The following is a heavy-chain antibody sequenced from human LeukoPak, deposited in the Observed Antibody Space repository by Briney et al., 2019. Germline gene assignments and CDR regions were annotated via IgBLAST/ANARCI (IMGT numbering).Heavy chain of an antibody. Sequence: GASVKVSCKVSGDTLTELSMHWVRQAPGKGLEWMGGFDPEDGETIYAQKFQGRVTMTEDTSTDTAYMELSSLRSEDTAVYYCATGGYCSGGSCFRGSSSPKLYYYYYGMDVWGQGTTVTVSS. CDR1: GDTLTELS. V-gene: IGHV1-24*01. D-gene: IGHD2-15*01. CDR2: FDPEDGET. J-gene: IGHJ6*02. CDR3: ATGGYCSGGSCFRGSSSPKLYYYYYGMDV.